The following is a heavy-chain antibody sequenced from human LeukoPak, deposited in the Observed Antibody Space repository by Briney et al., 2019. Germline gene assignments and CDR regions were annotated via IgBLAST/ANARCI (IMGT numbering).Heavy chain of an antibody. CDR2: VYSDGSST. V-gene: IGHV3-74*01. D-gene: IGHD2-15*01. Sequence: GGSLRLSCAASRFTFSSYLMHWVRQAPGKGLVWVSRVYSDGSSTNYADSVKGGLTISRDNAKNTLYLQMNSMRAEDTAVYYCARNLRGIGDTFDIWGQGRMVTVSS. J-gene: IGHJ3*02. CDR3: ARNLRGIGDTFDI. CDR1: RFTFSSYL.